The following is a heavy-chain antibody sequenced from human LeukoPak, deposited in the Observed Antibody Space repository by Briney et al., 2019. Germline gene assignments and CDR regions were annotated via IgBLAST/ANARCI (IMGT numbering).Heavy chain of an antibody. V-gene: IGHV1-2*02. Sequence: ASVKVSCKASGYTFTSYDINWVRQAPGQGLEWMGWINPNSGGTKYAQKFQGRVTMTRDTSISTVYMELSRLRSDDTAVYYCARGGLVVAATPFDYWGQGTLVTVSS. J-gene: IGHJ4*02. CDR2: INPNSGGT. CDR3: ARGGLVVAATPFDY. D-gene: IGHD2-15*01. CDR1: GYTFTSYD.